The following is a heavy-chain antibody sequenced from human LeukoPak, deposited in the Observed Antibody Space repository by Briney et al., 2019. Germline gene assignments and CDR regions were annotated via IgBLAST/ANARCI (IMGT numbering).Heavy chain of an antibody. CDR2: IYYSGCT. D-gene: IGHD6-13*01. J-gene: IGHJ4*02. CDR1: GGSIGSYY. CDR3: ARGSSTWPYHFDY. Sequence: SETLSLTCTVSGGSIGSYYWSWLRQPPGKGLEWIGYIYYSGCTNYNPSLKSRVTISVDTSKNQFSLRLSSVTAADTAVYFCARGSSTWPYHFDYWGQGTLVTVSS. V-gene: IGHV4-59*01.